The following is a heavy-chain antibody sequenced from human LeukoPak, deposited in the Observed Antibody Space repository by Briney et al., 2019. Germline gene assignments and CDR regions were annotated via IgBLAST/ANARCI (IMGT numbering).Heavy chain of an antibody. CDR2: ISSSSSTI. Sequence: PGGSLRLSCAASGFTFSSYSMNWVRQAPGKGLEWVSYISSSSSTIYYADSVKGRFTISRDNAKNSLYLQMNSLRAEDTAVYYCAVDMTTETNYYYYGMDVWGQGTTVTVSS. CDR1: GFTFSSYS. J-gene: IGHJ6*02. V-gene: IGHV3-48*01. CDR3: AVDMTTETNYYYYGMDV. D-gene: IGHD4-11*01.